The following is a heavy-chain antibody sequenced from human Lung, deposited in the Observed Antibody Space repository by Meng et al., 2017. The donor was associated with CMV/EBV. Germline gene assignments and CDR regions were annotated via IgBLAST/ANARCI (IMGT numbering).Heavy chain of an antibody. Sequence: QVQLVQAGGEGKKPWDQVKVSCKASGYTFTNYGITWVRQAPGQGLEWMGWINAYNGDTNYAQTLQGRVTMTTDTSTSTAYMELRSLRSDDTAVYYCARVEVGITSGDYWGQGTLVTVSS. J-gene: IGHJ4*02. CDR1: GYTFTNYG. CDR2: INAYNGDT. CDR3: ARVEVGITSGDY. V-gene: IGHV1-18*01. D-gene: IGHD1-26*01.